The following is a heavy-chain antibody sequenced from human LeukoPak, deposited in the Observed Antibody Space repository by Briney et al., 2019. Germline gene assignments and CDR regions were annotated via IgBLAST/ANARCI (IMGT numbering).Heavy chain of an antibody. CDR3: ARDNYSSGYGDY. CDR1: GYSISSGYY. J-gene: IGHJ4*02. Sequence: SETLSLTCSVSGYSISSGYYWGWIRQPPGKGLEWIGSGYQSGSTYYNPSLRTRVTISVDTSRNQFSLKLTSVTAADTAVYYCARDNYSSGYGDYWGQGTLVTVSS. V-gene: IGHV4-38-2*02. CDR2: GYQSGST. D-gene: IGHD3-22*01.